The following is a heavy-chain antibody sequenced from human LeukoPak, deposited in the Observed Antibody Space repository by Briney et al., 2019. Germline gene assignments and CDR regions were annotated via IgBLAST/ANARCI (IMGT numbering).Heavy chain of an antibody. J-gene: IGHJ3*02. D-gene: IGHD2-2*01. Sequence: SVKLSCKASGGTFSSYAISWVRQAPGQGLECIGGIIPIFGTANYAQKFQGRVTITADESTSTAYMELSSLRSEDTAVYYCARALLPDIVVVPAAMFNAFDIWGQGTMVTVSS. CDR2: IIPIFGTA. V-gene: IGHV1-69*13. CDR3: ARALLPDIVVVPAAMFNAFDI. CDR1: GGTFSSYA.